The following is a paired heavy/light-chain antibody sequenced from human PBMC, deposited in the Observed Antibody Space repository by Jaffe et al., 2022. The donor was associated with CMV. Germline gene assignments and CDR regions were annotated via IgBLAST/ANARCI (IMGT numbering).Light chain of an antibody. CDR1: QNIYNY. CDR2: GAS. CDR3: QQTYTSPYT. J-gene: IGKJ2*01. V-gene: IGKV1-39*01. Sequence: DIQVTQSPSSLSASVGDRVTITCRASQNIYNYLNWYQQHPRKAPKLLIYGASNLESGDPSRFSGTASETDFTLTISSLQPEDFATYYCQQTYTSPYTFGQGTKLEIK.
Heavy chain of an antibody. CDR3: ITDRDRDSSGYYYEPYRY. D-gene: IGHD3-22*01. Sequence: EVQLVESGGGLVKPGGSLRLSCAASGFSFSNAWMTWVRQAPGRGLEWVGRMKNKGDGGTTDYGAHVQGRFTISRDDSKKMLYLEMNNLRSEDTAIYYCITDRDRDSSGYYYEPYRYWGQGTLVTVSS. CDR2: MKNKGDGGTT. V-gene: IGHV3-15*01. J-gene: IGHJ4*02. CDR1: GFSFSNAW.